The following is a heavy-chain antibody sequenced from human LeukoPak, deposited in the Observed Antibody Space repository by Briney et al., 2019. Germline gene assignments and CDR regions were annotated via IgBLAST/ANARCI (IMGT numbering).Heavy chain of an antibody. V-gene: IGHV4-39*01. CDR3: ARHVGFITMVRGVINNNWFDP. J-gene: IGHJ5*02. Sequence: PSETLSLTCTVSGGSISDYYWSWIRQPPGKGLEWIGSIYYSGSPYYNPSLKSRVTISVDTSKKQFSLKLSSVTAADTAVYYCARHVGFITMVRGVINNNWFDPWGQGTLVTVSS. CDR2: IYYSGSP. D-gene: IGHD3-10*01. CDR1: GGSISDYY.